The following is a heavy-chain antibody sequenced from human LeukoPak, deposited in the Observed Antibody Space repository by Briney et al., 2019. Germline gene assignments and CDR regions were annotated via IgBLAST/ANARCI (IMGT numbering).Heavy chain of an antibody. CDR3: ARREMATIGDFDY. CDR1: GYSFTSYW. D-gene: IGHD5-24*01. V-gene: IGHV5-51*01. CDR2: IYPGDSDT. J-gene: IGHJ4*02. Sequence: HGESLKISCKGSGYSFTSYWIGWVRQMPGKGLEWMGIIYPGDSDTRYSPSFQGQVTTSADKSISTAYLQWSSLKASDTAMYYCARREMATIGDFDYWGQGTLVTVSS.